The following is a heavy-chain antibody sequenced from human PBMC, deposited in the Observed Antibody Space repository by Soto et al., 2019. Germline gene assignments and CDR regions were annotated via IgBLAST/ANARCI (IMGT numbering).Heavy chain of an antibody. CDR1: GFTFSKYG. J-gene: IGHJ4*02. CDR3: ARDDDNDANALDY. V-gene: IGHV3-33*01. Sequence: GSLRLSCAASGFTFSKYGMHWVRQAPGKGLEWVALIWNDGIRKVYVDSVKGRFTISRDNSKNTLDLQMNNLRDEDTAVYYCARDDDNDANALDYWGPGTLVAVSS. CDR2: IWNDGIRK.